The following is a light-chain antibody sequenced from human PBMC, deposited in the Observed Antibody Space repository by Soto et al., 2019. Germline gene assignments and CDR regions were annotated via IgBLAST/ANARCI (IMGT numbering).Light chain of an antibody. Sequence: VVLTQSPATLSLSPGERATLSCRASQSVTTYLAWYQQRPGQAPRLLIYDASHRATGIPARFTGSGYGTDFTLTISRLEPEDFAVYYCRQRQQRSNWLTFGGGTKVEMK. CDR3: QQRSNWLT. J-gene: IGKJ4*01. CDR2: DAS. V-gene: IGKV3-11*01. CDR1: QSVTTY.